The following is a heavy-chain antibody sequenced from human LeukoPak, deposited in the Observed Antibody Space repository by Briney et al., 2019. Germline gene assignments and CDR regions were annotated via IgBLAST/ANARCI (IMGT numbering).Heavy chain of an antibody. Sequence: GSLRLSCAASGFTFSSYSMNWIRQPPGKGLEWIGEINHSGSTNYNPSLKSRVTISVDTSKNQFSLKLSSVTAADTAVYYCARGLLSHFDYWGQGTLVTVSS. CDR3: ARGLLSHFDY. V-gene: IGHV4-34*01. D-gene: IGHD2-21*02. CDR2: INHSGST. CDR1: GFTFSSYS. J-gene: IGHJ4*02.